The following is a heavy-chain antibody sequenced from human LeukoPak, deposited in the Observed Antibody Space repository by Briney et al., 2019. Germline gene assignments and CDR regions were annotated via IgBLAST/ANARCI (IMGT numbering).Heavy chain of an antibody. D-gene: IGHD3-9*01. CDR3: ARGHYDVLAASYKWTPDY. J-gene: IGHJ4*02. V-gene: IGHV3-21*01. Sequence: GGSLRLSCAASGFTFNTFNMNWVRQAPGKGLEWVSSITSGGDYIYYADSVKRRFTTSRDNAKNSLSLQLNSLRVEDTAVYYCARGHYDVLAASYKWTPDYWGQGTLVTVSS. CDR2: ITSGGDYI. CDR1: GFTFNTFN.